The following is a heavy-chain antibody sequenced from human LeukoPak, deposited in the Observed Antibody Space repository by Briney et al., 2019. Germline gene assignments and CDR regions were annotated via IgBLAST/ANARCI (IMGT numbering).Heavy chain of an antibody. J-gene: IGHJ5*02. CDR1: GFTFSSYE. D-gene: IGHD4-23*01. CDR3: AREMTTAVNWFDP. CDR2: ISSSGSTI. V-gene: IGHV3-48*03. Sequence: GGPLRLSCAASGFTFSSYEMNWVRQAPGKGLEWVSYISSSGSTIYYADSVKGRFTISRDNAKNSLYLQMNSLRAEDTAVYYCAREMTTAVNWFDPWGQGTLVTVPS.